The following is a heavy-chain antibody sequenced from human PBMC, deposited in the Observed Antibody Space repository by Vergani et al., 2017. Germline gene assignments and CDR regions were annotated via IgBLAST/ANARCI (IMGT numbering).Heavy chain of an antibody. V-gene: IGHV1-2*02. D-gene: IGHD2-2*01. Sequence: QVQLVQSGAEVKKPGASVKVSCKASGYTFTGYYMHWVRQAPGHGLEWMGWINPNSGGTKYAQKFQGRGTMTRDTSISTAYMELSRLRSDDTAVYYCARVDLDCSSTSCYWAHFDYWGQGTLVTVSS. J-gene: IGHJ4*02. CDR1: GYTFTGYY. CDR3: ARVDLDCSSTSCYWAHFDY. CDR2: INPNSGGT.